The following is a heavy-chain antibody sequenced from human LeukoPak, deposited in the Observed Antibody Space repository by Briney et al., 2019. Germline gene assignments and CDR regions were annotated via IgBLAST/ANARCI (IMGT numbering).Heavy chain of an antibody. V-gene: IGHV4-59*01. CDR3: ARWFGELASWFDP. D-gene: IGHD3-10*01. Sequence: SETLSLTCTVSGVSISSYYWSWIRQPPGKGLEWIGYIYYSGSTNYNPSLKSRVTISVDTSKNQFSLKLSSVTAADTAVYYCARWFGELASWFDPWGQGTLVTVSS. J-gene: IGHJ5*02. CDR2: IYYSGST. CDR1: GVSISSYY.